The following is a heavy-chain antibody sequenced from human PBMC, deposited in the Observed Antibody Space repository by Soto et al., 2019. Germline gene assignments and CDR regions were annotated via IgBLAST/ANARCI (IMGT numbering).Heavy chain of an antibody. CDR1: GDTFSSYA. J-gene: IGHJ6*02. V-gene: IGHV1-69*06. Sequence: WASVKVSCKASGDTFSSYAISCVRQAPGQGLQWMGGIIPLFGTTNYAQRFQGRVTITADRSTSTAHMELSSLGSDDTAVYYCAACIWTSYYYYNMDVWGHGTTVTVAS. CDR2: IIPLFGTT. CDR3: AACIWTSYYYYNMDV. D-gene: IGHD3-3*01.